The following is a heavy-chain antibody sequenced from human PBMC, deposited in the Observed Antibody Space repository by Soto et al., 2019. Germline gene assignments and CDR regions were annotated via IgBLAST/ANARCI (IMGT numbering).Heavy chain of an antibody. CDR1: GGSISSYY. CDR3: ARLGGSCAVPHFDY. Sequence: SETLSLTCTVSGGSISSYYWSWIRQPPGKGLEWIGYIYYSGSTNYNPSLKSRVTLSVDTSKNQFSLKLSSVTAADTAVYYCARLGGSCAVPHFDYWGQGTLVTVSS. D-gene: IGHD2-15*01. J-gene: IGHJ4*02. CDR2: IYYSGST. V-gene: IGHV4-59*08.